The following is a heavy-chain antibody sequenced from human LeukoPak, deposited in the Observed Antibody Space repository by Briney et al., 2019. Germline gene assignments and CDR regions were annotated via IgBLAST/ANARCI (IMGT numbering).Heavy chain of an antibody. CDR2: ISGYTGNT. CDR3: ARDLYDFWSGYYPNWFDP. J-gene: IGHJ5*02. Sequence: ASVKVSCKASNYTFTSYGISWVRQAPGQGLEWMGWISGYTGNTNSAQKFQGRVSMTTDTSTSTAYMELRNLRSDDTAVYYCARDLYDFWSGYYPNWFDPWGQGTLVIVSS. D-gene: IGHD3-3*01. CDR1: NYTFTSYG. V-gene: IGHV1-18*01.